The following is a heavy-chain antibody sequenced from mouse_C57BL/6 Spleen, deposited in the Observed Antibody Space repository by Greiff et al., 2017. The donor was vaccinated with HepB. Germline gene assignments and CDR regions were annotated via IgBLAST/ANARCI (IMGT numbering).Heavy chain of an antibody. V-gene: IGHV1-64*01. CDR2: IHPNSGST. Sequence: VQLQQPGAELVKPGASVKLSCKASGYTFTSYWMHWVKQRPGQGLEWIGMIHPNSGSTNYNEKFKSKATLTVDKSSSTAYMQLSSLTSEDSAVYYCARGGLYWDDWYFDVWGTGTTVTVSS. CDR1: GYTFTSYW. D-gene: IGHD4-1*01. CDR3: ARGGLYWDDWYFDV. J-gene: IGHJ1*03.